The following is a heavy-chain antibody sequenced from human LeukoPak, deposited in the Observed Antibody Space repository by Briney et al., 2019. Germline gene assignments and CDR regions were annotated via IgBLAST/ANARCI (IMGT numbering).Heavy chain of an antibody. D-gene: IGHD2-15*01. CDR2: IYPGDSDT. Sequence: PGESLKISCKGSGYSFTSYWIGWVRQMPGKGLEWMGIIYPGDSDTRYSPSFQGQVTIPADKSISTAYLQWSSLKASDTAMYYCARPGYCSGGSCYQGDYWGQGTLVTVSS. CDR3: ARPGYCSGGSCYQGDY. J-gene: IGHJ4*02. CDR1: GYSFTSYW. V-gene: IGHV5-51*01.